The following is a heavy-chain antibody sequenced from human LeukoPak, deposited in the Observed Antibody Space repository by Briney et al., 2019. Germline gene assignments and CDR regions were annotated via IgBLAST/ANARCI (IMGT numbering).Heavy chain of an antibody. CDR2: INPSGGST. J-gene: IGHJ4*02. V-gene: IGHV1-46*01. CDR3: ARGGSLAVAPRLYYFDY. Sequence: ASVKVSCKASGYTFIAYYIHWVRQAPGQGLEWMGIINPSGGSTTYAQNFQGRVTMTRDTSTSAVYMELSSLRSEDTAVYYCARGGSLAVAPRLYYFDYWGQGTLVTVSS. D-gene: IGHD6-19*01. CDR1: GYTFIAYY.